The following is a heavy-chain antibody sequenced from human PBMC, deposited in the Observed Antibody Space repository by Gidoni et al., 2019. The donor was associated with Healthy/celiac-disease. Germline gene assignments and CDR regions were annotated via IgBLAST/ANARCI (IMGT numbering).Heavy chain of an antibody. CDR3: ARGEDEYSSSSLTGSLDY. V-gene: IGHV3-21*01. D-gene: IGHD6-6*01. CDR2: ISSSSSYI. Sequence: EVQLVESGGGLVKPGGSLRLSCAASGFTFSRYSMNWVRQAPGKGLEWVSSISSSSSYIYYADSVKGRFTISRDNAKNSLYLQMNSLRAEDTAVYYCARGEDEYSSSSLTGSLDYWGQGTLVTVSS. J-gene: IGHJ4*02. CDR1: GFTFSRYS.